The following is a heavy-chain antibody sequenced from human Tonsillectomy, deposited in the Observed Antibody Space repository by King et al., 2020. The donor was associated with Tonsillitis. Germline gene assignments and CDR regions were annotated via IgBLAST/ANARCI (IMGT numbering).Heavy chain of an antibody. J-gene: IGHJ5*02. Sequence: QLVQSGAEVKKPGASVKVSCKASGYTFTGYYIHWVRQAPGQGLEWMGWINPNSGGTNYAQKFQGRVTMTRDTSISTAYIELSRLRSDDTAVYYCAISEMLGYCSSSSCYQIDPWGRGTLVTVSS. CDR3: AISEMLGYCSSSSCYQIDP. CDR2: INPNSGGT. D-gene: IGHD2-2*01. CDR1: GYTFTGYY. V-gene: IGHV1-2*02.